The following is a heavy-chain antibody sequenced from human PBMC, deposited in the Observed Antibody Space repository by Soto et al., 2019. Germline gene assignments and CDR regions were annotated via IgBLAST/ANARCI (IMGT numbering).Heavy chain of an antibody. CDR3: ASDYYDSSGYRWFDP. V-gene: IGHV3-33*01. CDR1: GFTFSSYG. J-gene: IGHJ5*02. Sequence: GSLRLSCAASGFTFSSYGMHWVRQAPGKGLEWVAVIWYDGSNKYYADSVKGRFTISRDNSKNTLYLQMNSLRAEDTAVYYCASDYYDSSGYRWFDPWGQGTLVTVSS. D-gene: IGHD3-22*01. CDR2: IWYDGSNK.